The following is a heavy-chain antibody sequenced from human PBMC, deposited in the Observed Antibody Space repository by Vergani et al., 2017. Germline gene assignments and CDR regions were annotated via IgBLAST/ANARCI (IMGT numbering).Heavy chain of an antibody. CDR1: GFTFSDYY. J-gene: IGHJ4*02. Sequence: QVQLVESGGGLVKPGGSLRLSCAASGFTFSDYYMTWIRQAPGKGLEWISYISGSDHTKYYADSVKGRFAISRDNAKNSLYLQMNNLRVEDTAVYYCARDLLPGTLLLLAYWGQGTRISVSS. D-gene: IGHD1-1*01. V-gene: IGHV3-11*04. CDR3: ARDLLPGTLLLLAY. CDR2: ISGSDHTK.